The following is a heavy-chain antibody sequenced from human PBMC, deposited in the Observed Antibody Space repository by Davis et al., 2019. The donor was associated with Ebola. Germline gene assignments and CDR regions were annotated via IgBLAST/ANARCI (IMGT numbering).Heavy chain of an antibody. CDR2: INAGNGNT. Sequence: ASVMVSCKASGYTFTSYAMHWVRQAPGQRLEWMGWINAGNGNTKYSQKFQGRVTITRATSASTAYMELSSLRSEDTAVYYCARDRLLRQLYYYYYYGMDVWGQGTTVTVSS. CDR3: ARDRLLRQLYYYYYYGMDV. CDR1: GYTFTSYA. V-gene: IGHV1-3*01. J-gene: IGHJ6*02. D-gene: IGHD6-13*01.